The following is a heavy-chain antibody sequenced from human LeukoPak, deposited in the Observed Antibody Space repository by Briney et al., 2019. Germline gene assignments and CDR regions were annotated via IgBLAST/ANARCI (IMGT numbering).Heavy chain of an antibody. J-gene: IGHJ4*02. D-gene: IGHD6-13*01. CDR3: TRQQMVPI. CDR1: GYTFTIYY. Sequence: ASVKVSCKASGYTFTIYYMHWVRQAPGQGLEWMGWINPNSGGTNYAQKFQGRVTMTRDTSSSTAYTELSSLTRDDTAVSPCTRQQMVPIWGQRTLVTVSS. CDR2: INPNSGGT. V-gene: IGHV1-2*02.